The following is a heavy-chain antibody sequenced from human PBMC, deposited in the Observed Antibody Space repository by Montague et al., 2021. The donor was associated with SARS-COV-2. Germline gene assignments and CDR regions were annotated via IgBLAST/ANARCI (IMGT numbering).Heavy chain of an antibody. CDR2: VYYRGNT. V-gene: IGHV4-59*08. CDR3: ARHYDHSSRVDS. CDR1: GGPISSDY. Sequence: SETLSPTCTVSGGPISSDYWTWIRQPPGKGLEWIGFVYYRGNTYYNPSLRGRVTISVDTSSNHFSLTLSSVTAADTAIYYCARHYDHSSRVDSWGQGTLVTVSS. J-gene: IGHJ4*02. D-gene: IGHD3-16*01.